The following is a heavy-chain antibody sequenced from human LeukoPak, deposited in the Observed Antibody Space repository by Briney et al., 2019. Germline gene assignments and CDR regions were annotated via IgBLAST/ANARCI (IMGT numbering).Heavy chain of an antibody. CDR3: VKYSDSVVAAALLDAFDI. V-gene: IGHV3-7*01. CDR2: IREDGSEK. D-gene: IGHD2-2*01. CDR1: GFTFSRYW. Sequence: GGSLRLSCATSGFTFSRYWMSWVRQAPGKGLEWVANIREDGSEKYYVDSVKGRFSISRDNAKNSLYLQMNSLRAEDTAVYYCVKYSDSVVAAALLDAFDIWGQGTMVTVSS. J-gene: IGHJ3*02.